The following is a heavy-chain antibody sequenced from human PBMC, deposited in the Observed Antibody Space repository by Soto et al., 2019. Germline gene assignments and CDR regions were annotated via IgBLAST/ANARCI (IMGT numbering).Heavy chain of an antibody. Sequence: SVKVSCKASGGTFSSYAISWVRQAPGRGLEWMGGIIPIFGTANYAQKFQGRVTITAEESTSTAYMELSSLRSEDTAVYYCARGTAAAGISHFDYWGQGTLVTVSS. CDR3: ARGTAAAGISHFDY. J-gene: IGHJ4*02. CDR1: GGTFSSYA. D-gene: IGHD6-13*01. V-gene: IGHV1-69*13. CDR2: IIPIFGTA.